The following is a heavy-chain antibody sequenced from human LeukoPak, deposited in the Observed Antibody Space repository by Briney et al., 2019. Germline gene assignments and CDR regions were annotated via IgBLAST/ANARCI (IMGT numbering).Heavy chain of an antibody. J-gene: IGHJ5*02. CDR2: ISGSGGST. CDR1: GFTFINYA. CDR3: AKQHFDSSGYYTLGNP. V-gene: IGHV3-23*01. D-gene: IGHD3-22*01. Sequence: GGSLRLSCAASGFTFINYAMSWVRQVPGKGLQWVSVISGSGGSTYYADSVKGRFTISRDNSKSVLFLQMNSLRAEDTAVYYCAKQHFDSSGYYTLGNPWGQGTLVTVSS.